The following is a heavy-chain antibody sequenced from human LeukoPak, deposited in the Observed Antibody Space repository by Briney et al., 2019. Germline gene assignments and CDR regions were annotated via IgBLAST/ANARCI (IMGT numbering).Heavy chain of an antibody. CDR2: IYYSGST. D-gene: IGHD3-16*02. J-gene: IGHJ4*02. V-gene: IGHV4-59*01. CDR3: ARVRYDYVWGSYRSIYFDY. Sequence: PSETLSLTCTVSGGSISSYYWSWIRQPPGKGLEWIGYIYYSGSTNYNPSLKSRVTISVDTSKNQFSLKLSSVTAADTAVYYCARVRYDYVWGSYRSIYFDYWGQGTLVTVSS. CDR1: GGSISSYY.